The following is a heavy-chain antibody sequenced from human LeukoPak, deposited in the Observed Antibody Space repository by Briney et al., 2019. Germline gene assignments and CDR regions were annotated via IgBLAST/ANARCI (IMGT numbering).Heavy chain of an antibody. D-gene: IGHD3-16*01. J-gene: IGHJ4*02. CDR3: ARDLGELGDY. V-gene: IGHV1-2*06. Sequence: ASVKVSCKASGFTFTGFYMHWVRQAPGQGLEWMGRINPNSGGTNYAQKFQDRVAMTRDTSISTAYMELSRLRSDDTAVYYCARDLGELGDYWGQGTLVTVSS. CDR1: GFTFTGFY. CDR2: INPNSGGT.